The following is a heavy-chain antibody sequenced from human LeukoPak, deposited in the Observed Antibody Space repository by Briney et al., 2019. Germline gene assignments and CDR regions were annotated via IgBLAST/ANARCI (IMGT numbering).Heavy chain of an antibody. D-gene: IGHD3-22*01. CDR2: MSFDGSQ. CDR1: GLHFSNSI. J-gene: IGHJ3*02. CDR3: AREGHTSGYCGAFDI. V-gene: IGHV3-30*03. Sequence: GGSLRLSCAASGLHFSNSIIHWVRQALGKGLEWVAAMSFDGSQYYVDSVKGRFTISRDNSKNTVYLQMNSLGPEDTAVYYCAREGHTSGYCGAFDIWGQGTTVSVSS.